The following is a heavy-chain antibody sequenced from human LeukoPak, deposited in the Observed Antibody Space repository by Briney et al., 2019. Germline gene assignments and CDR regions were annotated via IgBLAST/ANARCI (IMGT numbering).Heavy chain of an antibody. J-gene: IGHJ4*02. Sequence: PGGSLRPSCAASGFTFSSYWMSWVRQAPGKGLEWVANIKQDGSEKYYVDSVKGRFTISRDNAKNSLYLQMNSLRAEDTAAYYCARGGSDFWSGFGYWGQGTLVTVSS. CDR1: GFTFSSYW. D-gene: IGHD3-3*01. CDR2: IKQDGSEK. V-gene: IGHV3-7*01. CDR3: ARGGSDFWSGFGY.